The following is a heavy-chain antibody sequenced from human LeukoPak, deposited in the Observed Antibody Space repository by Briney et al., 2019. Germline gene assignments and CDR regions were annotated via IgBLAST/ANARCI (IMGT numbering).Heavy chain of an antibody. V-gene: IGHV3-74*01. CDR1: GFTFSSYR. Sequence: PGGSLRLSCAASGFTFSSYRMHWVRQAPGKGLVWVSRINSDGSSTSYADSVKGRFTISRDNAKNTLYLQRNSLRAEDTAVYYCARDLPTYYYGSGSPFDPWGQGTLVTVSS. D-gene: IGHD3-10*01. J-gene: IGHJ5*02. CDR2: INSDGSST. CDR3: ARDLPTYYYGSGSPFDP.